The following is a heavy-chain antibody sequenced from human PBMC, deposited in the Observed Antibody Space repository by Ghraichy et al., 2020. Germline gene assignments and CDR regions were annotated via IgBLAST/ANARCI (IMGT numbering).Heavy chain of an antibody. D-gene: IGHD1-1*01. Sequence: SETLSLTCTVSGGSISSGDYYWSWIRQPPGKGLVWIGYIYYSGSTYYNPSLKSRVTISVDTSKNQFSLKLSSVTAADTAVYYCARTRHWIFDYWGQGTLVTVSS. CDR2: IYYSGST. CDR1: GGSISSGDYY. CDR3: ARTRHWIFDY. J-gene: IGHJ4*02. V-gene: IGHV4-30-4*01.